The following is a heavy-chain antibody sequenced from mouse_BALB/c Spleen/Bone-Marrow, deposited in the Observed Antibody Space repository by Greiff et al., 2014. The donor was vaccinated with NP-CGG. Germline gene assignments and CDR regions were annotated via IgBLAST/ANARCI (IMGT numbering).Heavy chain of an antibody. V-gene: IGHV3-6*02. J-gene: IGHJ3*01. D-gene: IGHD1-2*01. CDR1: GYSITSGYY. Sequence: VQLQQSGPGLVKPSQSLSLTCSVTGYSITSGYYWNWIRQFPGNKLEWMGYISYDGSNNYNPSLKNRISITRDTSKNQFFLKLSSVTTEDTASYYCASGYYGGSFAYWGQGTLVTASA. CDR3: ASGYYGGSFAY. CDR2: ISYDGSN.